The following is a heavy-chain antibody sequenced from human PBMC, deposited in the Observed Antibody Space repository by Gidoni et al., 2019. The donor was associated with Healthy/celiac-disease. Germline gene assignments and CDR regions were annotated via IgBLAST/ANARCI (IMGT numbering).Heavy chain of an antibody. CDR3: TRDEQQQPYVAFDI. CDR1: GFTFGDYA. CDR2: IRSKAYGGTT. V-gene: IGHV3-49*05. Sequence: EVQLVESGGGLVKPGRSLRLSCTASGFTFGDYAMSWFRQAPGKGLEWVGFIRSKAYGGTTEYAASVKGRFTISRDDSKSIAYLQMNSLKTEDTAVYYCTRDEQQQPYVAFDIWGQGTMVTVSS. D-gene: IGHD6-13*01. J-gene: IGHJ3*02.